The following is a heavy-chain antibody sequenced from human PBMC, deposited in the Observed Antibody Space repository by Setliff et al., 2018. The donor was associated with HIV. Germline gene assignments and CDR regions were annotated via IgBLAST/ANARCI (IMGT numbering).Heavy chain of an antibody. CDR3: ARVGVGATVFFDY. Sequence: ETLRLSCAASGFTFSSYSMNWVRQAPGKGLEWVSSISSSSTYIYYADSVRGRFTISRDNAKNSLYLQMNSLRAEDTAVYYCARVGVGATVFFDYWGQGTLVTVSS. V-gene: IGHV3-21*01. J-gene: IGHJ4*02. CDR1: GFTFSSYS. D-gene: IGHD1-26*01. CDR2: ISSSSTYI.